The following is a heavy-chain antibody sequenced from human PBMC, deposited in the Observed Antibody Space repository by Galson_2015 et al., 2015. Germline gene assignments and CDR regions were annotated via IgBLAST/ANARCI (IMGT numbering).Heavy chain of an antibody. D-gene: IGHD3-10*01. CDR3: ARESGNFNFDY. J-gene: IGHJ4*02. CDR2: IYYSGRT. CDR1: GGSISTYY. Sequence: TLSLTCTVSGGSISTYYWSWIRRPPGKGLEWIGCIYYSGRTNYNASLKSRVTISVDTSKNQFSLKLNSVTAADTAVYYCARESGNFNFDYWGQGALVTVSS. V-gene: IGHV4-59*01.